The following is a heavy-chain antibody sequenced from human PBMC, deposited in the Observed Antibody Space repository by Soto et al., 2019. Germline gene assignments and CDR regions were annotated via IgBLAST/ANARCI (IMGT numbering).Heavy chain of an antibody. Sequence: WIRQPPGKGLEWVSGINWNGGSTGYADSVKGRFTISRDNAKNSLYLQMNSLRAEDTALYYCARDGGYSYGYDYYGMDVWGQGTTVTVSS. CDR3: ARDGGYSYGYDYYGMDV. J-gene: IGHJ6*02. D-gene: IGHD5-18*01. V-gene: IGHV3-20*03. CDR2: INWNGGST.